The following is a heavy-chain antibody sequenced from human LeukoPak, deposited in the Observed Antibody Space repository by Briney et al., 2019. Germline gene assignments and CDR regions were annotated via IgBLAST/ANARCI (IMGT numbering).Heavy chain of an antibody. D-gene: IGHD2-2*01. CDR3: ARVGYCSSTSCPDY. Sequence: SVKVSCKASGGTFSSYAISWVRQAPGQGLEWMGRIIPILGIANYAQKFQGRVTITADKSTSTAYMELSSLRSEDTAVYYCARVGYCSSTSCPDYWGQGTLVTVSS. J-gene: IGHJ4*02. V-gene: IGHV1-69*04. CDR1: GGTFSSYA. CDR2: IIPILGIA.